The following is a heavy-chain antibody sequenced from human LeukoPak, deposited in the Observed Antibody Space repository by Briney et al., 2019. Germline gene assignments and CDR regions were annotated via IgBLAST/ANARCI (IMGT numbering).Heavy chain of an antibody. Sequence: WGALRLSCAASGFTFSDYYMSWVRQAPGKGLEWVSYINNSGITKSYADSVKGRLTISQDKAKNSLYLQKSSLRAADTAVYYFSNSGITIVYAAVVKGRLTISRENAKNSEYLQMSSLRAEDTAVDYCARSHFTHSRGWGYWGQGTLVTVSS. J-gene: IGHJ4*02. CDR2: INNSGITK. V-gene: IGHV3-11*01. D-gene: IGHD2/OR15-2a*01. CDR3: SNSGITIVYAAVVKGRLTISRENAKNSEYLQMSSLRAEDTAVDYCARSHFTHSRGWGY. CDR1: GFTFSDYY.